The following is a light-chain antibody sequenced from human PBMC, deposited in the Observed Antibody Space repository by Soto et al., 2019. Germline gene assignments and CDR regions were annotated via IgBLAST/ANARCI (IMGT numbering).Light chain of an antibody. Sequence: QSDLTQPASVSGSPGQSIAISCTGSSSDVGGYNYVSWYQQHPGKAPQLIIYEVTNRPSGVSNRFSGSKSGNTASLTISGLQAEDEADYYCSSYTSSSTRVFGTGTKVTVL. J-gene: IGLJ1*01. CDR1: SSDVGGYNY. CDR2: EVT. V-gene: IGLV2-14*01. CDR3: SSYTSSSTRV.